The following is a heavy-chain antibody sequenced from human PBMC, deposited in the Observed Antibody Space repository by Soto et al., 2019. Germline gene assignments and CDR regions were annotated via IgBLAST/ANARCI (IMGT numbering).Heavy chain of an antibody. CDR1: GFSFNDAW. V-gene: IGHV3-15*07. J-gene: IGHJ4*02. D-gene: IGHD3-10*01. CDR3: STDPNYAVTVGGSHASHEGF. Sequence: EAQLVESGGGLVKPGGSLRLSCAASGFSFNDAWMNWVRQVPGKGLEWVGHIKNKIDGGAPNYAASVRGRFTSSSADSKKIVYMQLNSLKTADTGVYYCSTDPNYAVTVGGSHASHEGFWGKGTLVNVAS. CDR2: IKNKIDGGAP.